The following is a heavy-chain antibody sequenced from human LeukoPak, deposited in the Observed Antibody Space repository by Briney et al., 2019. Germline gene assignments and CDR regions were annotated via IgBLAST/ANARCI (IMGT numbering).Heavy chain of an antibody. CDR2: IVVGSGNT. CDR3: AVILGYCSGGSCLATDYFDY. V-gene: IGHV1-58*01. CDR1: GFTFTSSA. J-gene: IGHJ4*02. Sequence: TSVTVSCTASGFTFTSSAVQWVRQARGQRLEGIGWIVVGSGNTNYAQKFQERVTITRDMSTSTAYMELSSLRSEDTAVYYCAVILGYCSGGSCLATDYFDYWGQGTLVTVSS. D-gene: IGHD2-15*01.